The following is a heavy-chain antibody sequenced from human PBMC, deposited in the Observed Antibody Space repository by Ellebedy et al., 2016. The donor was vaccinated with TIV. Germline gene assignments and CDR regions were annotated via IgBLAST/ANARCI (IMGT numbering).Heavy chain of an antibody. J-gene: IGHJ4*02. Sequence: PGGSLRLSCAASGFTFSKYGMHWVRQAPGKGLEWVAMISFHGSAKYYADSVRGRFTISRDTSNNTLCLQMHSLRAEDTAIYYCARDLGSGGWYNYFDYWGQGTLVTVSS. CDR2: ISFHGSAK. CDR3: ARDLGSGGWYNYFDY. V-gene: IGHV3-30*19. D-gene: IGHD6-19*01. CDR1: GFTFSKYG.